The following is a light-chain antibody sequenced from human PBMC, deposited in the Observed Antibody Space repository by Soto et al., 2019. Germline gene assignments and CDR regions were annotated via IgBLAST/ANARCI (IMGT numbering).Light chain of an antibody. CDR3: QQYYNWLRT. CDR2: TTS. J-gene: IGKJ1*01. CDR1: QSVGGN. V-gene: IGKV3-15*01. Sequence: EIVLTQSPATLSVSPGERATLSCRASQSVGGNLAWYQQKPGQAPRLLIYTTSIRATGVPTRFSGSESGTEFTLTISSLQSEDFAVYYCQQYYNWLRTFGQGTKVEIK.